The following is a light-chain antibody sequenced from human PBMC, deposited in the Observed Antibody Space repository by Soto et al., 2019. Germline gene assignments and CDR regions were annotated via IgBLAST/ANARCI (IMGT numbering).Light chain of an antibody. J-gene: IGKJ3*01. V-gene: IGKV3-11*01. CDR3: QQRGNWPLT. Sequence: EIVLTQSPATLSLSPGERATLSCRASQGITTYLAWYQQKPGQAPRLLIYAASHRATGIPARFSGSGSGTDFTLTISSLEPDDFAVYYCQQRGNWPLTFGPGTKVDIK. CDR2: AAS. CDR1: QGITTY.